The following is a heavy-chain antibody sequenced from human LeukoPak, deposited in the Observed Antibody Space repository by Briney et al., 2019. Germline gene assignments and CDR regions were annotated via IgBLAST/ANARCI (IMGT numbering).Heavy chain of an antibody. CDR2: ISGSGGST. Sequence: GGSLRLSCAASGFTFSSYAMSWVRQAPGKGLEWVSAISGSGGSTYYADSMKGRFTISRDNAKDSLSLQMNDLRAEDTAVYYCARDEYFFDSWGQGTLVTVSS. J-gene: IGHJ4*02. CDR3: ARDEYFFDS. CDR1: GFTFSSYA. V-gene: IGHV3-23*01.